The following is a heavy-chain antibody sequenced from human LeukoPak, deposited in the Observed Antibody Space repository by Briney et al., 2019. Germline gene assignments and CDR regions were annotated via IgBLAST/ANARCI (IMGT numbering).Heavy chain of an antibody. CDR2: ISDSGGRT. D-gene: IGHD3-22*01. J-gene: IGHJ4*02. CDR1: GITLSNYG. V-gene: IGHV3-23*01. CDR3: AKRGVVIRVILVGFHKEAYYFDS. Sequence: GRSLRLSCAVPGITLSNYGMSWVRQAPGERLEWVAGISDSGGRTNYADSVKGRFTISRDNPKNTLYLQMNSLRAEDTAVYFCAKRGVVIRVILVGFHKEAYYFDSWGQGALVTVS.